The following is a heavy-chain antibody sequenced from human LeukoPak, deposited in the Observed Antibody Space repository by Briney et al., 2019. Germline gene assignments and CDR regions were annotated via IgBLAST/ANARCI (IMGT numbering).Heavy chain of an antibody. CDR2: INPNSGDT. CDR1: GYTFTGYY. Sequence: RASVTVSCKASGYTFTGYYMHWVRHAPGQGLEWMGWINPNSGDTNYAQKFQGRVTMTRDTSISTAYMELSRLRSDDTAVYYCARDKSGNSGWYSYFDYWGQGTLVTVSS. CDR3: ARDKSGNSGWYSYFDY. J-gene: IGHJ4*02. D-gene: IGHD6-19*01. V-gene: IGHV1-2*02.